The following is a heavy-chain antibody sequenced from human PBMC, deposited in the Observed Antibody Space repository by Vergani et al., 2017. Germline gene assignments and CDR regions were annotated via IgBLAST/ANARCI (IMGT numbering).Heavy chain of an antibody. CDR1: GFTFSSYG. CDR3: AKAKGTAMDNRAIPLGY. D-gene: IGHD5-18*01. Sequence: QVQLVESGGGVVQPGGSLRLSCAASGFTFSSYGMHWVRQAPGKGLEWVAFIRYDGSNKYYADSVKGRFTISRDNSKNTLYLQMNSLRAEDTAVYYCAKAKGTAMDNRAIPLGYWGQGTLVTVSS. J-gene: IGHJ4*02. CDR2: IRYDGSNK. V-gene: IGHV3-30*02.